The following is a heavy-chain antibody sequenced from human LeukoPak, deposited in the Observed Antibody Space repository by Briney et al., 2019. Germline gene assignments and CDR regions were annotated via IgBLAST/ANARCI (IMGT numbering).Heavy chain of an antibody. D-gene: IGHD3-3*01. CDR1: GFSFSSYE. CDR3: ARANTIFGVEPDYYFDY. CDR2: ISSSGGNI. V-gene: IGHV3-48*03. J-gene: IGHJ4*02. Sequence: SGGSLRLSCAASGFSFSSYEMIWVRQAPGKGLEWISYISSSGGNIYYAGSVKGRFTISRDNAKNLLYLQMNSLRVEDTAVYYCARANTIFGVEPDYYFDYWGQGTLVSVSS.